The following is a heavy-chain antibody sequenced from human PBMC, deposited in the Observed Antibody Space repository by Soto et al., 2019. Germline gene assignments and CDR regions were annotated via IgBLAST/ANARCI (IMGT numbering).Heavy chain of an antibody. CDR1: GYTFTSYG. CDR2: ISAYSGNT. Sequence: ASVKVSCKASGYTFTSYGISWARQAPGQGLEWMGWISAYSGNTNYAQKLQGRVTMTTDTSTSTAYMELRSLRSDDTAVYYCASLSTQTYYDLWSGYPPNMDVWGQGTTVTVSS. J-gene: IGHJ6*02. CDR3: ASLSTQTYYDLWSGYPPNMDV. V-gene: IGHV1-18*01. D-gene: IGHD3-3*01.